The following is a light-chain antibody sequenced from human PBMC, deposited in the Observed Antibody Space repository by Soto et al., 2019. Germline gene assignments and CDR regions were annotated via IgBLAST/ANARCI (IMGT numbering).Light chain of an antibody. V-gene: IGLV1-44*01. Sequence: QSALAQPPSASGTPGQRVTISCSGDRSNVGSCAVTWFQQLPGSAPKVLIHSSSRRPSGVPDRFSGSKSGTSASLTISGFRSEDEADYSCAAWDDSLNGFVFGIGTKVTVL. CDR3: AAWDDSLNGFV. CDR2: SSS. CDR1: RSNVGSCA. J-gene: IGLJ1*01.